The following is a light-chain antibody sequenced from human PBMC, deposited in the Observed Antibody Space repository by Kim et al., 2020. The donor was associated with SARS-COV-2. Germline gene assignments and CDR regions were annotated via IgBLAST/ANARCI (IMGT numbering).Light chain of an antibody. CDR1: SSDVGGYNY. Sequence: SALTQPASVSGSPGQSITISCTGTSSDVGGYNYVSWYQQHPGKAPKHLIYDVSNRPSGVSNRYSGSKSGNTASLTISGLQAEDEADDYCSSYTSSSTLVFGPGTKVTVL. J-gene: IGLJ1*01. CDR3: SSYTSSSTLV. V-gene: IGLV2-14*03. CDR2: DVS.